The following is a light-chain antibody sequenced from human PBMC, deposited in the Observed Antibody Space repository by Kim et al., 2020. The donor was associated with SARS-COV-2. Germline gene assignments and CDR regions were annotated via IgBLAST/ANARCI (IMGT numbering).Light chain of an antibody. J-gene: IGLJ2*01. Sequence: QSVVTQPASVSGSPGQSITISCTGTSSDVGGYNYVSWYQQHPGKAPKVMIYDVSNRPSGVSTRFSGSKSGNTASLTISGLQAEDEANYYCSSYTSVSTLVFGGGTQLTVL. CDR1: SSDVGGYNY. V-gene: IGLV2-14*03. CDR3: SSYTSVSTLV. CDR2: DVS.